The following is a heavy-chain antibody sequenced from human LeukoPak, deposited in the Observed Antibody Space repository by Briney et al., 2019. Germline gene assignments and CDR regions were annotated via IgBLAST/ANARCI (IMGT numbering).Heavy chain of an antibody. Sequence: HAGRSLRLSCTASGFTFGDYAMSWVRQAPGKGLEWVGFIRSKVYGGTTEYAASVKVRFTISRDDSKSIAYLQMTSLKTEDAGVYYCTRFTIVGVVDAFDIWGQGTMVTVSS. CDR2: IRSKVYGGTT. CDR3: TRFTIVGVVDAFDI. V-gene: IGHV3-49*04. J-gene: IGHJ3*02. D-gene: IGHD3-3*01. CDR1: GFTFGDYA.